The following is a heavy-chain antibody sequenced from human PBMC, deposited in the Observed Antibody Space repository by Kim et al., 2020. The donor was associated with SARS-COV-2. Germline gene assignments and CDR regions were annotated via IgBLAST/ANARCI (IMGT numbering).Heavy chain of an antibody. V-gene: IGHV4-4*07. CDR3: ARIGGAGKNYGMDV. Sequence: NPSPKSGVTMPVDTSKNQFSLKRSSVTAAETAVYYCARIGGAGKNYGMDVWGQGTTVTVSS. J-gene: IGHJ6*02. D-gene: IGHD3-3*01.